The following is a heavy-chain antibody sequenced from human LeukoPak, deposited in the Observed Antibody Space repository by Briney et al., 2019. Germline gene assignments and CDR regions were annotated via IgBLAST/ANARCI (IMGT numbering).Heavy chain of an antibody. Sequence: PGGSLRLSCAASGFTFSSYAMHWVRQAPGKGLEWVAVISYDGSNKYYADSVKGRFTISRDNSKNTLYLQMNSLRAEDTAVYYCARGVFEYSSSWFDAFDIWGQGTMVTVSS. D-gene: IGHD6-13*01. CDR3: ARGVFEYSSSWFDAFDI. V-gene: IGHV3-30-3*01. J-gene: IGHJ3*02. CDR2: ISYDGSNK. CDR1: GFTFSSYA.